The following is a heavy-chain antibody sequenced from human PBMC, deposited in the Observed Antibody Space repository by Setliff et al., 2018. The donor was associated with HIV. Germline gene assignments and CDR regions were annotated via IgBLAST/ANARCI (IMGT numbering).Heavy chain of an antibody. CDR3: TKGGYSGYNALFDY. CDR2: ISSDGGST. V-gene: IGHV3-23*01. CDR1: GLYFWNYA. D-gene: IGHD5-12*01. Sequence: LRLSCAASGLYFWNYAMNWVRRAPGRGLEWVSAISSDGGSTYYAASVEGRFIISRDISSSTLYLHMSSLRAEDTALYYCTKGGYSGYNALFDYWGQGSLVTVSS. J-gene: IGHJ4*02.